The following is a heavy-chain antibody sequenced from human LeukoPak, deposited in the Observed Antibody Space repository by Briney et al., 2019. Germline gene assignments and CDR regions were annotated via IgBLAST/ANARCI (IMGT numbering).Heavy chain of an antibody. CDR1: GGSISSSSYY. CDR2: IYYSGST. Sequence: SETLSLTCTVSGGSISSSSYYWGWIRQPPGKGLEWIGSIYYSGSTYYNPSLKSRVTISVDTSKNQFSLKLSSVTAADTAVYYCARQEYDGYGDLLDYWGQGTLVTVSS. V-gene: IGHV4-39*01. J-gene: IGHJ4*02. D-gene: IGHD5-24*01. CDR3: ARQEYDGYGDLLDY.